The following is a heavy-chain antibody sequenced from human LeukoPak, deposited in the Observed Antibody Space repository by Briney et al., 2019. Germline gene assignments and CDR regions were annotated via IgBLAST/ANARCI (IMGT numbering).Heavy chain of an antibody. Sequence: GASVKVSCKASGGTFSSYAISWVRQAPGQGLEWMGRIIPILGIANDAQKFQGRVTITADKSTSTAYMELSSLRSEDTAVYYCAREKSDYYYDSGRYYYGMDVWGQGTTVTVSS. V-gene: IGHV1-69*04. J-gene: IGHJ6*02. CDR1: GGTFSSYA. CDR2: IIPILGIA. CDR3: AREKSDYYYDSGRYYYGMDV. D-gene: IGHD3-22*01.